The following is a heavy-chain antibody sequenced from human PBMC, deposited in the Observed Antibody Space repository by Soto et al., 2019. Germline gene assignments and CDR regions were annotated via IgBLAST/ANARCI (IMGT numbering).Heavy chain of an antibody. D-gene: IGHD3-3*01. CDR3: ARHVGDYWYFDL. J-gene: IGHJ2*01. V-gene: IGHV3-66*04. CDR1: GFSVSISY. CDR2: IYADGHT. Sequence: EVQLVESRGDLVQPGGSLRLSCVVSGFSVSISYMGWVRQAPGKGLEWVSSIYADGHTYYADSVRGRFTIYTDNSKDTLYLQMNSLRVDDTAIYYCARHVGDYWYFDLWGRGTLVTVSS.